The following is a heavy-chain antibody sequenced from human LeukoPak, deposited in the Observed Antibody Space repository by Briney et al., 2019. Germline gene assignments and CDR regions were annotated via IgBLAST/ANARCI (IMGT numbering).Heavy chain of an antibody. CDR1: GYTFTSYD. CDR3: AREQNYYGMDV. J-gene: IGHJ6*02. Sequence: GASVKVSCKASGYTFTSYDINWVRQATGQGLEWMGWIIPIFGTANYAQKFQGRVTITADESTSTAYMELSSLRSEDTAVYYCAREQNYYGMDVWGQGTTVTVSS. CDR2: IIPIFGTA. V-gene: IGHV1-69*13.